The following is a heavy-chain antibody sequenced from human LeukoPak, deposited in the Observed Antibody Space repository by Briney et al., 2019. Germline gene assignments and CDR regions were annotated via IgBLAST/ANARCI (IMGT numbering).Heavy chain of an antibody. Sequence: GGSLRLSCAASGFTFSSYGMHWVRQAPGKGLEWVAVIWYDGSNKYYADSVKGRFTISRDNSKNTLYLQMNSLRAEDTAVYYCAKGHSSGYYYEPVWFDYWGQGTLVTVSS. D-gene: IGHD3-22*01. CDR1: GFTFSSYG. V-gene: IGHV3-33*06. J-gene: IGHJ4*02. CDR2: IWYDGSNK. CDR3: AKGHSSGYYYEPVWFDY.